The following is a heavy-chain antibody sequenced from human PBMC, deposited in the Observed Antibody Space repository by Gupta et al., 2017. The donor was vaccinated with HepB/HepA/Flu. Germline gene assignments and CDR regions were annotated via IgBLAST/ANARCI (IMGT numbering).Heavy chain of an antibody. CDR3: ARGGRTVAFDC. J-gene: IGHJ4*02. Sequence: GQVLESGGDLVKPGGSLRLSCAASGFTFSSYAMSWVRQAPGKGLEWVSGINGGGTTTYYADSVKGRFTISRDNSQNTLYLQVNSLRAEDTAVYYCARGGRTVAFDCWGPGTLVTVSS. V-gene: IGHV3-23*01. CDR2: INGGGTTT. D-gene: IGHD6-19*01. CDR1: GFTFSSYA.